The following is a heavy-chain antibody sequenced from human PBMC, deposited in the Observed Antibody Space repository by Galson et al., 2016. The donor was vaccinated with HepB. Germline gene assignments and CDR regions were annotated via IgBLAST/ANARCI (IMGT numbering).Heavy chain of an antibody. CDR1: GFTLRSYA. V-gene: IGHV3-23*01. J-gene: IGHJ5*02. Sequence: SLRLSCAASGFTLRSYALYWVRQAPGKGLEWVSGINRYGATTGYAASVKGRFTISRDNSKNTLYLQMNSLRAEDTAVYCCARDSFTIFGVTPNWFDPWGQGTLVTVSS. CDR3: ARDSFTIFGVTPNWFDP. D-gene: IGHD3-3*01. CDR2: INRYGATT.